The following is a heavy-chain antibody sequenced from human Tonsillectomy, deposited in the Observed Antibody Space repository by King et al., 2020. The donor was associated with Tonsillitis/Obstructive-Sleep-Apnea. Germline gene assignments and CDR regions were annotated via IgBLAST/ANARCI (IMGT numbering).Heavy chain of an antibody. CDR3: ARESVRSSAFDI. D-gene: IGHD3-10*02. V-gene: IGHV5-51*01. CDR2: ICPGDSDT. CDR1: GFSFTSYC. J-gene: IGHJ3*02. Sequence: VQLVESGAEVKKPPESLKISCKGSGFSFTSYCIAWVRQMPGKGLEWMGIICPGDSDTRNSPSFQGQVTISADKSISTAYLQWSSLKASDTAIYYCARESVRSSAFDIWGQGTMVTVSS.